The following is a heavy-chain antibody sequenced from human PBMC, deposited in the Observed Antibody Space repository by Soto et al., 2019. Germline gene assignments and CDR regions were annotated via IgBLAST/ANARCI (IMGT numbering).Heavy chain of an antibody. CDR3: ARERITIFGVVIRYFDY. CDR1: GFTFNDYG. J-gene: IGHJ4*02. Sequence: HPGGSLRLSCAPSGFTFNDYGIHCFRQAPGNGLHWVSAIGHNGDNTYYADSVKGRFTISRDNSKNTLYLQMNSLRAEDTAVYYCARERITIFGVVIRYFDYWGQGTLVTVSS. CDR2: IGHNGDNT. D-gene: IGHD3-3*01. V-gene: IGHV3-23*01.